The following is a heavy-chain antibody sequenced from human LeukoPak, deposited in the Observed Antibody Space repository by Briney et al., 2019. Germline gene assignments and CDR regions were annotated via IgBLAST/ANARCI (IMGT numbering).Heavy chain of an antibody. CDR2: IIPIFDTP. J-gene: IGHJ4*02. D-gene: IGHD3-16*02. CDR3: AKGSRLREAGSYRF. Sequence: SVKVSCKASGGIFGSYAINWVRQAPGQGLEWLGRIIPIFDTPNYAQTSQGRVTISADKSTRTVYMELSGLRSEDTALYYCAKGSRLREAGSYRFWGQGTLVTVSS. CDR1: GGIFGSYA. V-gene: IGHV1-69*06.